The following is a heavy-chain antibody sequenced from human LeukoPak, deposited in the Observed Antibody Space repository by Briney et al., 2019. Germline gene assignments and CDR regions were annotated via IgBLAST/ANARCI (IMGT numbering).Heavy chain of an antibody. J-gene: IGHJ3*02. CDR1: GGSISGYN. V-gene: IGHV4-59*08. D-gene: IGHD4-23*01. CDR2: ISYSGTT. Sequence: SETLSLTCIVSGGSISGYNWGWIRQPPGKGLEWIGYISYSGTTNYNPSLKSRVTMSVDKPKNQFSLRLRSVTAADTAVYYCARRDYGGNLPYAFDIWGQGTLVTVSS. CDR3: ARRDYGGNLPYAFDI.